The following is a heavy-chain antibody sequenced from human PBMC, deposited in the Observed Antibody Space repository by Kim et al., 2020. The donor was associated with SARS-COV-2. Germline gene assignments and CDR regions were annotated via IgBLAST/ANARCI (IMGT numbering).Heavy chain of an antibody. V-gene: IGHV4-39*07. CDR1: GGSISSSSYY. CDR2: IYYSGST. CDR3: ARETATGSNWFDP. J-gene: IGHJ5*02. Sequence: SETLSLTCTVSGGSISSSSYYWGWIRQPPGKGLEWIGSIYYSGSTYYNPSLKSRVTISVDTSKNQFSLKLSSVTAADTAVYYCARETATGSNWFDPWGQGTLVTVSS. D-gene: IGHD2-21*02.